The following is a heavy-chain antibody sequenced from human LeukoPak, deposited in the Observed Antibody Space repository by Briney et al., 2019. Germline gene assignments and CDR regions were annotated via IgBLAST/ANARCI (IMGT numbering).Heavy chain of an antibody. CDR2: ISGSSSYI. J-gene: IGHJ4*02. CDR1: GFTFSSYS. CDR3: VRDGSRGWHFDY. V-gene: IGHV3-21*04. D-gene: IGHD1-26*01. Sequence: GGSLRLSCAAPGFTFSSYSMNWVRQAPGKGLEWVSSISGSSSYIYYADSVKGRFTISRDNAKNSLYLEMTSLRAEDTAVYYCVRDGSRGWHFDYWGQGTLVTVSS.